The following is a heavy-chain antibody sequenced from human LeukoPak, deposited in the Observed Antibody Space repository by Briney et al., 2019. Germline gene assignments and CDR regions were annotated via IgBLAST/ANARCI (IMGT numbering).Heavy chain of an antibody. J-gene: IGHJ4*02. CDR3: ARQTRDYYCSGGSCYFDY. CDR2: IIPIFGTA. D-gene: IGHD2-15*01. V-gene: IGHV1-69*06. Sequence: SVKVSCKASGGTFSSYAISWVRRAPGQGLEWMGGIIPIFGTANYAQKFQGRVTITADKSTSTAYMELSSLRSEDTAVYYCARQTRDYYCSGGSCYFDYWGQGTLVTVSS. CDR1: GGTFSSYA.